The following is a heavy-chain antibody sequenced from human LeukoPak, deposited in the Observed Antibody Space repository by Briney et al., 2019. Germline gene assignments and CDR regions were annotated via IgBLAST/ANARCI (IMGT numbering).Heavy chain of an antibody. CDR3: ARDRGPELEQLNWFDP. CDR1: GYTFTGYY. J-gene: IGHJ5*02. CDR2: INPNSGGT. D-gene: IGHD1/OR15-1a*01. V-gene: IGHV1-2*02. Sequence: GASVKVSCKASGYTFTGYYMHWVRQAPGQGLEWMGWINPNSGGTDYAQKFQGRVTMTGDTSISTAYMELSRLRSDDTAVYYCARDRGPELEQLNWFDPWGQGTLVTVSS.